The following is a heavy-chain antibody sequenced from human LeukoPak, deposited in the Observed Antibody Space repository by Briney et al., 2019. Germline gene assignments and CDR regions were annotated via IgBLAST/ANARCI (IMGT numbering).Heavy chain of an antibody. CDR1: GFNFSSYA. D-gene: IGHD2-2*01. CDR3: AKDRQLLRWAYFDY. CDR2: ISGSGGST. J-gene: IGHJ4*02. V-gene: IGHV3-23*01. Sequence: GGSLRLSCAASGFNFSSYAMSWVRQAPGKGLEWVSAISGSGGSTYYADSVKGRFTISRDNSKNTLYLQMNSLRAEDTAVYYCAKDRQLLRWAYFDYWGQGTLVTVSS.